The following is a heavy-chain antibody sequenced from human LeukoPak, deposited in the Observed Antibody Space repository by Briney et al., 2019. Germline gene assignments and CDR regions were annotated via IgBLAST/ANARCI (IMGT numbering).Heavy chain of an antibody. CDR3: ARDRRGATDY. Sequence: SETLSLTCTVSGGSISSYYWSWIRQPPGKGLEWIGYIYYSGSTNYNPSLKSRVTISVDTSKNQFSLKLSPVTAADTAVYYCARDRRGATDYWGQGTLVTVSS. V-gene: IGHV4-59*01. J-gene: IGHJ4*02. CDR1: GGSISSYY. D-gene: IGHD5-12*01. CDR2: IYYSGST.